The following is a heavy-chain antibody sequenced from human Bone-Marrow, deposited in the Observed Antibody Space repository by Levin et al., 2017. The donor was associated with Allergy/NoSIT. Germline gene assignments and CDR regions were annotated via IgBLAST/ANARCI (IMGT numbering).Heavy chain of an antibody. CDR3: AADPVETEMAAFDS. Sequence: ASVKVSCKASGFTFTSSAVQWVRQARGQRLEWIGWIVVGSGNTNYAQKFQERVTITRDMSTSTAYMELSSLRSEDTAVYYCAADPVETEMAAFDSWGQGTMVTVSS. J-gene: IGHJ3*02. V-gene: IGHV1-58*01. D-gene: IGHD5-24*01. CDR2: IVVGSGNT. CDR1: GFTFTSSA.